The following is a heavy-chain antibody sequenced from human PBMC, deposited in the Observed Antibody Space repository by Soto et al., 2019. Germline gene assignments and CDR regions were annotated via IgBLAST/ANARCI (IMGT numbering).Heavy chain of an antibody. CDR2: LNAGNGNT. CDR1: RYTFTSYA. J-gene: IGHJ6*02. D-gene: IGHD6-13*01. V-gene: IGHV1-3*01. Sequence: VVSVTVSCTASRYTFTSYAMHWVRQAPAKRREWMGWLNAGNGNTKYSQKFQGRVTITRDTSASTAYMGRRSLRAEDTAVYYCAREDQQLVQPYYYYGMDVWGQGATVTVSS. CDR3: AREDQQLVQPYYYYGMDV.